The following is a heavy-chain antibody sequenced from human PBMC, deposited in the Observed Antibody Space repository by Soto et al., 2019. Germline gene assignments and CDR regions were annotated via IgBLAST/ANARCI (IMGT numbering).Heavy chain of an antibody. CDR1: GGSFTSNNR. D-gene: IGHD1-7*01. Sequence: SETLSLTCAVSGGSFTSNNRWTWVRQPPGQGLEWIGEIYRTGSTNYNPSLKSRVTISLDKSENQFSLKVTSLTAADTAVYYCESRDPGTSVDYSGQGTSVSVSS. V-gene: IGHV4-4*02. J-gene: IGHJ4*02. CDR3: ESRDPGTSVDY. CDR2: IYRTGST.